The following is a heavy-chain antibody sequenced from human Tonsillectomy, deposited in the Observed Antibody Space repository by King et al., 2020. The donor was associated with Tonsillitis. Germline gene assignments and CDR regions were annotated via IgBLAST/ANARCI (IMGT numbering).Heavy chain of an antibody. D-gene: IGHD3-22*01. CDR2: ISPYNGNS. V-gene: IGHV1-18*01. CDR3: ARVWGIVVRSMIDY. Sequence: QLVQSGTEVKKPGASVKVSCKASGYIFNSYGISWVRQAPGQGLEWMGWISPYNGNSNYAQKFQGRVTVTTETATSTAYMELRGLRSDDTAVYYCARVWGIVVRSMIDYWGQGTLVTVSS. CDR1: GYIFNSYG. J-gene: IGHJ4*02.